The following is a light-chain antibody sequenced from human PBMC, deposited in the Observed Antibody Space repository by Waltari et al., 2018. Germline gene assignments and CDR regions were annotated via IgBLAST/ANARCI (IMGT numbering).Light chain of an antibody. CDR2: DKD. CDR1: SVRSFY. Sequence: SSELTQDPAVSVALGQTVRITCQGDSVRSFYASWYQQKPGQAPKLVMFDKDKRPTRIPARFAGSISGNTASLTITGALAEDEADYYCNSRDGNSLLFGGGTKLTV. J-gene: IGLJ2*01. CDR3: NSRDGNSLL. V-gene: IGLV3-19*01.